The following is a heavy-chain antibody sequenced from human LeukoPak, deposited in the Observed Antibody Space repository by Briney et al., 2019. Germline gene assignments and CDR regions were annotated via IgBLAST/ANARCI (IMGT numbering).Heavy chain of an antibody. D-gene: IGHD3-22*01. CDR3: AKDFRDYYDCSGFYY. CDR2: ISGSGGST. V-gene: IGHV3-23*01. CDR1: GFTFSSYA. Sequence: GGSLRLSCAASGFTFSSYAMSWVRQAPGKGLEWVSAISGSGGSTYYADSVKGRFTISRDNSKNTLYLQMNSLRAEDTAVYYCAKDFRDYYDCSGFYYWGPGTLVTVCS. J-gene: IGHJ4*02.